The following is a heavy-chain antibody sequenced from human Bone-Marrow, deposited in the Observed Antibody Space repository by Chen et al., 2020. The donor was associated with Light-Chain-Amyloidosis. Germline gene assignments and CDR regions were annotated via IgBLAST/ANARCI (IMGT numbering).Heavy chain of an antibody. J-gene: IGHJ4*02. CDR2: ISSSSSYI. D-gene: IGHD6-19*01. V-gene: IGHV3-21*01. Sequence: DVQLVASGGGLVKPGGSLRLSCAASGFTFSSYSMNWVRQAPGKGLEWVSSISSSSSYIYYADSVKGRFTISRDNAKNSLYLQMNSLGAEDTAVYYCARRGAVAGIIDYWGQGTLVTVSS. CDR3: ARRGAVAGIIDY. CDR1: GFTFSSYS.